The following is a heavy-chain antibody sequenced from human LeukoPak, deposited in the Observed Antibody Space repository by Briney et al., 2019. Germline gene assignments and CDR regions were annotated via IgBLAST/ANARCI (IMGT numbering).Heavy chain of an antibody. CDR2: ISAYNGYT. Sequence: ASVKVSCKASGYTFSIYGITWVRQAPGQGLEWMGWISAYNGYTDYAQKFQGRVTMTTDTSTNTAYMELRSLRSDDTATYYCARDGKGRYDFRENDYWGQGTLVTVSS. V-gene: IGHV1-18*01. CDR1: GYTFSIYG. D-gene: IGHD3-3*01. CDR3: ARDGKGRYDFRENDY. J-gene: IGHJ4*02.